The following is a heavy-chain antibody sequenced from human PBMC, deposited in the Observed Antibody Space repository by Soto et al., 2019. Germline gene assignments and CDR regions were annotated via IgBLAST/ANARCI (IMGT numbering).Heavy chain of an antibody. CDR3: ARGLSGYSSGYFDY. Sequence: PGGSLRLSCAASGFTFSSYGMHWVRQAPGKGLEWVAVIWYDGSTKYYADSVKGRFTISRDNSKNTLYLQMNSLRAEDTAVYYCARGLSGYSSGYFDYWGQGTLVTVSS. J-gene: IGHJ4*02. V-gene: IGHV3-33*01. CDR2: IWYDGSTK. CDR1: GFTFSSYG. D-gene: IGHD6-19*01.